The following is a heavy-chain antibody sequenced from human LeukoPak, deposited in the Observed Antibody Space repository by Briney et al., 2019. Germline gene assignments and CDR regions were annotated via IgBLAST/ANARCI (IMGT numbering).Heavy chain of an antibody. V-gene: IGHV1-8*03. J-gene: IGHJ6*03. Sequence: ASVKVSCKASGYTFTSYDINWVRQAPGQGLEWMGWMNPNSGNTGYAQKFQGRVTITRNTSISTAYMELSSLRSEDTAVYYCARGPHLYSSGPHYYYMDVWGKGTTVTVSS. CDR1: GYTFTSYD. D-gene: IGHD6-19*01. CDR3: ARGPHLYSSGPHYYYMDV. CDR2: MNPNSGNT.